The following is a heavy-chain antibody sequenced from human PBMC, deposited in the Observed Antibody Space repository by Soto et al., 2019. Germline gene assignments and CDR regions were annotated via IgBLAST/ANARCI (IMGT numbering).Heavy chain of an antibody. CDR2: INSDGSST. D-gene: IGHD2-21*02. Sequence: EVQLVESGGGLVQPGGSLRLSCAASGLIFSNYRMHWVRQAPGKGLVWVSCINSDGSSTMYADFVEGRFTISRDNAKNTLYLQMNSLRAEDTAVYYCARDTKGLPYWGQGTLVTVSS. CDR1: GLIFSNYR. CDR3: ARDTKGLPY. J-gene: IGHJ4*02. V-gene: IGHV3-74*03.